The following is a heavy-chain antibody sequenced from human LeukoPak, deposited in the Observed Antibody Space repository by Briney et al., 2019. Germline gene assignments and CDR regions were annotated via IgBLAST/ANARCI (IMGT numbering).Heavy chain of an antibody. CDR1: GGSISSSSYY. J-gene: IGHJ4*02. CDR2: IYYSGST. CDR3: ASGHYGFFDY. Sequence: SETLSLTCTVSGGSISSSSYYWGWIRQPPGKGLEWIGSIYYSGSTYYNPSLKSRVTISVYTSQNQFSLKLSSVTAADTAVYFCASGHYGFFDYWGQGTLVTVSS. D-gene: IGHD3-10*01. V-gene: IGHV4-39*07.